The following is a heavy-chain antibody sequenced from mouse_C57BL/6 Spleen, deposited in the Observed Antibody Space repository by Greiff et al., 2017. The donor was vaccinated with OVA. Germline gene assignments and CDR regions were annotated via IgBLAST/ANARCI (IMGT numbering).Heavy chain of an antibody. V-gene: IGHV1-55*01. CDR2: IYPGSGST. Sequence: QVQLQQPGAELVKPGASVKMSCKASGYTFTSYWITWVKQRPGHGLEWIGDIYPGSGSTNYNEKFKSKATLTVDTSSSTAYMQLSSLTSEDSAVYYCARGLTGSDYVGAMDYWGQGTSVTVSS. CDR3: ARGLTGSDYVGAMDY. J-gene: IGHJ4*01. D-gene: IGHD2-4*01. CDR1: GYTFTSYW.